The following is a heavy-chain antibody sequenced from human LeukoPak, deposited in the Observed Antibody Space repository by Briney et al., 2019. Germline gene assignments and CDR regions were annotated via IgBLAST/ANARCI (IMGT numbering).Heavy chain of an antibody. D-gene: IGHD1-1*01. J-gene: IGHJ6*03. CDR2: ISTSGNTI. V-gene: IGHV3-48*03. CDR3: ARDATTAVGWVYMDV. CDR1: GFTFSIYE. Sequence: GGSLRLSCAASGFTFSIYEMNWVRQAPGKGLEWLSHISTSGNTIHYANSVEGLFTISRDDAKNSLYMQLTSLRVQDTALYFCARDATTAVGWVYMDVWGKGTTVTISS.